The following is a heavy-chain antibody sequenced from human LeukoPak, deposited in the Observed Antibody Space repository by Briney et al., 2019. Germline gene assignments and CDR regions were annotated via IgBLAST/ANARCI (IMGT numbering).Heavy chain of an antibody. CDR2: TSGSGSIM. V-gene: IGHV3-11*01. CDR1: GFTFSDYY. Sequence: PGGSLRLSCAVSGFTFSDYYMSWIRQAPGKGLEWISHTSGSGSIMYYADSVKGRFTISRDNAKNSLYLQMNSLRVEDTAVYYCARDNGNSYGHNWFDPWGQGTLVTVSS. J-gene: IGHJ5*02. CDR3: ARDNGNSYGHNWFDP. D-gene: IGHD5-18*01.